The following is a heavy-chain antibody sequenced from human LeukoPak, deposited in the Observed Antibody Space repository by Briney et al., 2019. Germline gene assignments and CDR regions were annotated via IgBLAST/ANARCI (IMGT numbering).Heavy chain of an antibody. CDR3: ARDNWGFDI. D-gene: IGHD7-27*01. Sequence: GGSLRLSCAASGFTFSSYSMDWVRQAPGKGLEWVSSIDSSGSYMYYGDSVKGRFTISRDNAKNSLYLQMNSLRAEETAVYYCARDNWGFDIWGQGTMVTVSS. J-gene: IGHJ3*02. V-gene: IGHV3-21*01. CDR1: GFTFSSYS. CDR2: IDSSGSYM.